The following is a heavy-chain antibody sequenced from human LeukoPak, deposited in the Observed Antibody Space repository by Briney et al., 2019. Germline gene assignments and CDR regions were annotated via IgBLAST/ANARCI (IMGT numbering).Heavy chain of an antibody. Sequence: SVKVSCKASGGTFSSYAISWVRQAPGQGLEWMGRVIPIFGIANYAQKFQGRVTITADKSTSTAYMELSSLRSEDTAVYYCGSPRGGHGAGPFDYWGQGTLVTVSS. V-gene: IGHV1-69*04. D-gene: IGHD3-10*01. CDR3: GSPRGGHGAGPFDY. CDR1: GGTFSSYA. J-gene: IGHJ4*02. CDR2: VIPIFGIA.